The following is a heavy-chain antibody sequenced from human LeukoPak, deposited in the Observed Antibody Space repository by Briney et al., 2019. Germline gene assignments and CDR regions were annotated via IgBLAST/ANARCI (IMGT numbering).Heavy chain of an antibody. V-gene: IGHV5-51*01. Sequence: GQSLQFSCKGSGYSFTSYWSGWVRQMPGKGLEWMGIIYPGDSDTRYSPSFQGQVTISAAKSISTANLQWSSLKASDTAMYYCARPQSEPHAGQPDAFDIWGQGTMVTVSS. CDR2: IYPGDSDT. CDR3: ARPQSEPHAGQPDAFDI. J-gene: IGHJ3*02. D-gene: IGHD6-13*01. CDR1: GYSFTSYW.